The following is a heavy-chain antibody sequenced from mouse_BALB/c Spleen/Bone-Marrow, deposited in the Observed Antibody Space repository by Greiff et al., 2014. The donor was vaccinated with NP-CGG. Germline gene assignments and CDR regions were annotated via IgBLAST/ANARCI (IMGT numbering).Heavy chain of an antibody. J-gene: IGHJ4*01. CDR3: ARWLLPYGLDY. CDR2: IDPANGNT. V-gene: IGHV14-3*02. D-gene: IGHD2-3*01. CDR1: GFNIKDTY. Sequence: EVQLQQSGAELVKPGASVKLSCTASGFNIKDTYMHWVKQRPEQGLEWIGRIDPANGNTKYDPKFQGKATITADTSSNIAYLQLSSLTSEDTAVYYCARWLLPYGLDYWGQGTSVTVSS.